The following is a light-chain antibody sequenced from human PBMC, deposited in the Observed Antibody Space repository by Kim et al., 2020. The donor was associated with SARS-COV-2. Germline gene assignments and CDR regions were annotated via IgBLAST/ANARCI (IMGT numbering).Light chain of an antibody. CDR3: QKYCSSPLT. V-gene: IGKV3-20*01. Sequence: EIVLTQSPGTLSLSPGERVTLSCRASQSVSSSYLAWYQQKPGQAPRLLMYGAYRRSTGIPDRFSGSGSGTDFTLTISRLEPEDCAVYYCQKYCSSPLTFGGGTKVDIK. J-gene: IGKJ4*01. CDR2: GAY. CDR1: QSVSSSY.